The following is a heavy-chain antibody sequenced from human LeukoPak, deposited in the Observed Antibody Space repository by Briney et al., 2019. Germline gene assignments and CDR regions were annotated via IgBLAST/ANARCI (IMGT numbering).Heavy chain of an antibody. Sequence: KPSETLSLTCTVSGGSISSYYWSWIRQPAGKGLEWIGRIYTSGSTNCNPSLKSRVTMSVDTSKNQFSLKLSSVTAADTAVYYCASHGVTIAAAGFDYWGQGTLVTVSS. J-gene: IGHJ4*02. CDR2: IYTSGST. D-gene: IGHD6-13*01. CDR3: ASHGVTIAAAGFDY. V-gene: IGHV4-4*07. CDR1: GGSISSYY.